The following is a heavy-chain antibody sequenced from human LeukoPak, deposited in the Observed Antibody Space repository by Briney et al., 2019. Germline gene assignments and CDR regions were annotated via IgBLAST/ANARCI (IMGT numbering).Heavy chain of an antibody. Sequence: SETLSLTCNVSGDPLNDNLYYWGWIRQSPGKGLERIGAFYSSGSTSSHSSLKSRVTISVDTSKNQFSLKLSSVTAADTAVYYCARGYSSGWFTFWGQGTLVTVSS. CDR1: GDPLNDNLYY. J-gene: IGHJ4*02. V-gene: IGHV4-39*07. CDR3: ARGYSSGWFTF. D-gene: IGHD6-19*01. CDR2: FYSSGST.